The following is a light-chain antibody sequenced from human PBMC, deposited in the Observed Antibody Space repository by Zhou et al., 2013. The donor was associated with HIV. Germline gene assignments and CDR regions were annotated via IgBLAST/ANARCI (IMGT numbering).Light chain of an antibody. CDR3: MQALQTLIT. CDR1: QTLLHSDGGTY. V-gene: IGKV2-24*01. Sequence: IVLTQTPLSSPVTLGQPASISCRSSQTLLHSDGGTYLSWLQQRPGQPPRLLINKVSNRISGVPDRFSGSGAETEFTLKISRVEAEDVGVYYCMQALQTLITFGGGTKV. J-gene: IGKJ4*01. CDR2: KVS.